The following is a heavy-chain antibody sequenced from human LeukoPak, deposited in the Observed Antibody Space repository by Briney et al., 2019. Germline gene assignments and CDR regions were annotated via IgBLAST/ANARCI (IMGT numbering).Heavy chain of an antibody. CDR2: IYHSGST. CDR1: GGSISSSNW. J-gene: IGHJ4*02. D-gene: IGHD6-13*01. V-gene: IGHV4-4*02. Sequence: SGTLSLTCAVSGGSISSSNWWSWVRQPPGKGLEWIGEIYHSGSTNYNPSLKSRVTISVDKSKNQFSLKLSSVTAADMAVYYCAREENSSSWYKYFDYWGQGTLVTVSS. CDR3: AREENSSSWYKYFDY.